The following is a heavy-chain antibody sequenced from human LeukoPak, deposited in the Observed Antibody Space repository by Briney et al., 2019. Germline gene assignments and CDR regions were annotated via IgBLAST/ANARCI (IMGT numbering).Heavy chain of an antibody. Sequence: PGGSLRLSCAASGFTFSSYSMNWVRQAPGKGLEWVSSISSSSSYIYYADSVKGRFTFSRDNAKNSLYLLMNSLRAEDTAVYYCARHRTASDYWGQGTLVTVSS. CDR3: ARHRTASDY. CDR1: GFTFSSYS. CDR2: ISSSSSYI. J-gene: IGHJ4*02. D-gene: IGHD3-16*02. V-gene: IGHV3-21*01.